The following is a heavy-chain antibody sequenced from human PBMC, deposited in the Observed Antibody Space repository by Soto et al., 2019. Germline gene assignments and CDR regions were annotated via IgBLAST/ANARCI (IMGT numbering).Heavy chain of an antibody. CDR2: INPNSGGT. CDR3: ARAPSHYDFWSGYHNWFDP. D-gene: IGHD3-3*01. Sequence: ASVKVSCKASGYTFTGYYMHWVRQAPGQGLEWMGWINPNSGGTNYAQKFQGRVSMTRDTSISTAYMELSRLRSDDTAVYYCARAPSHYDFWSGYHNWFDPWGQGTLVTVSS. J-gene: IGHJ5*02. CDR1: GYTFTGYY. V-gene: IGHV1-2*02.